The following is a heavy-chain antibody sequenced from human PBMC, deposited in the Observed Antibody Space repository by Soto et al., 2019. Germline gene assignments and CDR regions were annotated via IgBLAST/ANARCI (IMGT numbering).Heavy chain of an antibody. CDR3: AREFPGITGTTTIDY. J-gene: IGHJ4*02. V-gene: IGHV4-31*03. D-gene: IGHD1-7*01. CDR1: GGSISSGGYY. Sequence: PSETLSLTCTVSGGSISSGGYYWRWIRQHPGKGLEWIGYIYYSGSTYYNPSLKSRVTISVDTSKNQFSLKLSSVTAADTAVYYCAREFPGITGTTTIDYWGQGTLVTVSS. CDR2: IYYSGST.